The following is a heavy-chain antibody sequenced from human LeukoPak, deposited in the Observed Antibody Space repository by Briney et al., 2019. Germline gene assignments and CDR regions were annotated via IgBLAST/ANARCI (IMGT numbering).Heavy chain of an antibody. CDR2: IYHSGST. CDR3: ARGWDFWSGFGYYYYGMDV. Sequence: SGTLSLTCAVSGGSISSSNWWSWVRQPPGKGLEWIGEIYHSGSTNYNPSLKSRVTISVDKSKNQFSLKLSSVTAADTAVYYCARGWDFWSGFGYYYYGMDVWGQGTTVTVSS. V-gene: IGHV4-4*02. D-gene: IGHD3-3*01. J-gene: IGHJ6*02. CDR1: GGSISSSNW.